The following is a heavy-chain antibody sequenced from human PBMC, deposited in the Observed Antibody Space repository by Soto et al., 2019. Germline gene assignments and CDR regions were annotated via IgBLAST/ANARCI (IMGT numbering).Heavy chain of an antibody. Sequence: EVQLLESGGGLVQPGGSLRLSCAASGFTFSSYAMSWVRQAPGKGLEWVSAISGSGGSTYYADSVKGRFTISRDNSKNTRYLQMNSLRAEDTAVYYCAKTTYYYGSGSYSGFDYWGQGTLVTVSS. CDR3: AKTTYYYGSGSYSGFDY. D-gene: IGHD3-10*01. CDR2: ISGSGGST. CDR1: GFTFSSYA. J-gene: IGHJ4*02. V-gene: IGHV3-23*01.